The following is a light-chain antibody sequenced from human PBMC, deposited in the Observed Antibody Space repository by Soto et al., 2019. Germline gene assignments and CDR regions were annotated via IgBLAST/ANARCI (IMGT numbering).Light chain of an antibody. CDR1: SSNIKSNT. V-gene: IGLV1-44*01. Sequence: QSVLTQPPSASGSPGQRITISCSGSSSNIKSNTVNWYQQIPGKAPKLLIYSNNQRLSGVPDRFSGSTSGTSASLAISGLQSEDEADYYCATWDDSLNGLVFGGGTKVTVL. J-gene: IGLJ2*01. CDR3: ATWDDSLNGLV. CDR2: SNN.